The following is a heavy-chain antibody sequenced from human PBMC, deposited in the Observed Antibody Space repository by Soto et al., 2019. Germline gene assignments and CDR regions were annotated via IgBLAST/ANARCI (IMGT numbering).Heavy chain of an antibody. CDR3: ARVGIAAAACWFDP. Sequence: QVQLVQSGAEVKKPGASVQVSCKASGYTFTSYAMHWVRQAPGQRLEWMGWINAGNVNTKSSQKFQGRVTITRDTSASKAYMELSSLMSEDTAGYYCARVGIAAAACWFDPWGQGTLVTVSS. CDR2: INAGNVNT. CDR1: GYTFTSYA. J-gene: IGHJ5*02. V-gene: IGHV1-3*01. D-gene: IGHD6-13*01.